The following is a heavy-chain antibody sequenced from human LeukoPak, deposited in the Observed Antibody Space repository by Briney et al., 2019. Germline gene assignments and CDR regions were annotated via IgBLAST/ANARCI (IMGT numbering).Heavy chain of an antibody. Sequence: PSESLSLTCTVPGGSISSGSYYWGWIRQPAGKGLEWIVRIYASGSTNYNPSPKSRVTMSVDTSKNQFSLKLSSVTAPPPTAFSCASQGVEGAMPFDYWGRAGLVTVS. CDR1: GGSISSGSYY. D-gene: IGHD3-16*01. CDR2: IYASGST. CDR3: ASQGVEGAMPFDY. V-gene: IGHV4-61*02. J-gene: IGHJ4*02.